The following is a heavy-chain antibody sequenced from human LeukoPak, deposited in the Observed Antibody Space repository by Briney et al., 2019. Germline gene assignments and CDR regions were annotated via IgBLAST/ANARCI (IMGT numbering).Heavy chain of an antibody. CDR2: ISGSGGTI. D-gene: IGHD1-26*01. Sequence: GGSLRLSCAASGFTFNTHALSWVRQAPGKGLEWVSAISGSGGTIYYADSVKGRFTISRDNSKNTVYLQMNGLRAEDTAVYYCTKVGPGSYFDNWGQGTLVTVSS. CDR3: TKVGPGSYFDN. V-gene: IGHV3-23*01. J-gene: IGHJ4*02. CDR1: GFTFNTHA.